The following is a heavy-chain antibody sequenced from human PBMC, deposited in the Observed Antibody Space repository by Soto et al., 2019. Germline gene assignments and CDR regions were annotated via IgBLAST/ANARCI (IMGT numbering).Heavy chain of an antibody. V-gene: IGHV1-8*01. CDR2: MNPNSGNT. D-gene: IGHD1-26*01. CDR3: ARGAPLVDGAWFDP. Sequence: QVQLVQSGAEVKKPGASVKVSCKASGDTFTSYDINWVRQATGQGLEWMGWMNPNSGNTGYPQKFQGRVTMTRNTSISTAYMELSSLRSEDTAVYYCARGAPLVDGAWFDPWGQGTLVTVSS. CDR1: GDTFTSYD. J-gene: IGHJ5*02.